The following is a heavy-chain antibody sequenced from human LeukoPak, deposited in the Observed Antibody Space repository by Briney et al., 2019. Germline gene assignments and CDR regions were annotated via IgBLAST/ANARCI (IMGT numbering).Heavy chain of an antibody. CDR2: INHSGST. Sequence: PSETLSLTCAVYGGSFSGYYWSWIRQPPGKGLEWIGEINHSGSTNYNPSLKSRVTISLDTSKNQFSLKLSSVTAADTAVYYCATSGWYQTGVYWGQGTLVTVSS. CDR1: GGSFSGYY. J-gene: IGHJ4*02. CDR3: ATSGWYQTGVY. D-gene: IGHD6-13*01. V-gene: IGHV4-34*01.